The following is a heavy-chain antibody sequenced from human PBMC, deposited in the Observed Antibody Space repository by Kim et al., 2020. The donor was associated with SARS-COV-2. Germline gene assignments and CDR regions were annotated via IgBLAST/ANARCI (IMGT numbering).Heavy chain of an antibody. CDR1: GGSISSYY. D-gene: IGHD6-13*01. CDR2: IYYSGST. J-gene: IGHJ5*02. Sequence: SETLSLTCTVSGGSISSYYWSWIRQPPGKGLEWIGYIYYSGSTNYNPSLKSRVTISVDTSKNQFSLKLSSVTAADTAVYYCARDIAAAGTRFDPWGQGTLVTVSS. V-gene: IGHV4-59*01. CDR3: ARDIAAAGTRFDP.